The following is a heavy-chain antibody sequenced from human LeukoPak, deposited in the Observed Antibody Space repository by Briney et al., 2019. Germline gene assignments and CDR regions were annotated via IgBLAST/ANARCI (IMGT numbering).Heavy chain of an antibody. CDR3: AIRNFGSGFHI. Sequence: NSSQTLSLTCTVSGGSMSSGNYHWTWIRQPAGKGLEWIGRIFNGRSTNYNPSLKSRATISQDTSKNQFSLDLTSVTAADTAVYYCAIRNFGSGFHIWGQGTLVTVSS. V-gene: IGHV4-61*02. J-gene: IGHJ3*02. CDR2: IFNGRST. CDR1: GGSMSSGNYH. D-gene: IGHD3-3*01.